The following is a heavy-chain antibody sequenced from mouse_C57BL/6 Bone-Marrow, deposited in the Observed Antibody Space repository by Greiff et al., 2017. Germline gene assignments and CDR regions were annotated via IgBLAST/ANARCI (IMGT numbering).Heavy chain of an antibody. J-gene: IGHJ3*01. Sequence: VQLQQSGAELVKPGASVKLSCPASGFNIKDYYMHWVKQRTEQGLEWIGWIDPEDGATKYAPHFLGMATITADTSSNTAYLQRSSLTSEDTAVDYCASNYGSSYVGFWGQGTLVTVSA. D-gene: IGHD1-1*01. CDR1: GFNIKDYY. V-gene: IGHV14-2*01. CDR2: IDPEDGAT. CDR3: ASNYGSSYVGF.